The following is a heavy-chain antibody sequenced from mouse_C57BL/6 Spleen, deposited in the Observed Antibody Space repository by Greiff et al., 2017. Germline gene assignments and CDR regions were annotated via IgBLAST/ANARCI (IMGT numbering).Heavy chain of an antibody. CDR3: ARHAGTGFDY. V-gene: IGHV5-12*01. D-gene: IGHD4-1*01. CDR1: GFTFSDYY. CDR2: ISNGGGST. J-gene: IGHJ2*01. Sequence: EVHLVESGGGLVQPGGSLKLSCAASGFTFSDYYMYWVRQTPEKRLEWVAYISNGGGSTYYPDTVKGRFTISRDTAKNTLYLQMSRLKSEDTAMYYCARHAGTGFDYWGQGTTLTVSS.